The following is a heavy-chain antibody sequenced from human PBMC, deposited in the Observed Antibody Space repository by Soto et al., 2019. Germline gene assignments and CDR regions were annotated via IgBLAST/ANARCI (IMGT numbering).Heavy chain of an antibody. CDR3: AKVLSGPYLAVAGKRFYYYGMDV. J-gene: IGHJ6*02. V-gene: IGHV3-23*01. Sequence: GGSLRLSCAASGFTFSSYAMSWVRQAPGKGLEWVSAISGSGGSTYYADSVKGRFTISRDNSKNTLYLQMNSLRAEDTAVYYCAKVLSGPYLAVAGKRFYYYGMDVWGQGTTVTVSS. D-gene: IGHD6-19*01. CDR1: GFTFSSYA. CDR2: ISGSGGST.